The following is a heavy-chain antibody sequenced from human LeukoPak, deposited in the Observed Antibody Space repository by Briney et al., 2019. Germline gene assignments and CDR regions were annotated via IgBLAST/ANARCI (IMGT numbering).Heavy chain of an antibody. Sequence: SETLSLTCTVAAGSISSYYWSWIRQPQGKGLEWVGYIYYSGSTNYNPSLTSRVTIPVDTSKNQFSLKLTSVTAADTAVYYCARWRAVAGTYYFDYWGQGTLVTVSS. CDR2: IYYSGST. CDR1: AGSISSYY. V-gene: IGHV4-59*01. CDR3: ARWRAVAGTYYFDY. J-gene: IGHJ4*02. D-gene: IGHD6-19*01.